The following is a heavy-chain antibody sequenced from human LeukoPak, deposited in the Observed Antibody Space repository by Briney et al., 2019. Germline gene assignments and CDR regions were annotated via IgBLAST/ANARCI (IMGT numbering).Heavy chain of an antibody. Sequence: ASVKVSCKASGGTFSSYAISWVRQAPGQGLEWMGGIIPIFGTANYAQKFQGRVTITADESTSTAYMELSSLRSEDTAVYYCARGDSYYDFWSGYYYWGQGTLVTVSS. J-gene: IGHJ4*02. CDR1: GGTFSSYA. CDR2: IIPIFGTA. D-gene: IGHD3-3*01. V-gene: IGHV1-69*13. CDR3: ARGDSYYDFWSGYYY.